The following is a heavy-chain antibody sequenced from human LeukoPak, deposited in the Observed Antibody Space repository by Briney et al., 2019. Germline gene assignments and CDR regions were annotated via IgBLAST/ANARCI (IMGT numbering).Heavy chain of an antibody. Sequence: PGGSLRLSCAASGFTFTSYAMSWVRQAPGKGLEWVSAISGSGNRTFYTDSVKGRFTFSRDNSKNTLYLQMNSLRAEDAAIYYCAKEPSAYYDILTGSLNYYYYYYMDVWGKGTTVTISS. CDR3: AKEPSAYYDILTGSLNYYYYYYMDV. CDR2: ISGSGNRT. V-gene: IGHV3-23*01. CDR1: GFTFTSYA. J-gene: IGHJ6*03. D-gene: IGHD3-9*01.